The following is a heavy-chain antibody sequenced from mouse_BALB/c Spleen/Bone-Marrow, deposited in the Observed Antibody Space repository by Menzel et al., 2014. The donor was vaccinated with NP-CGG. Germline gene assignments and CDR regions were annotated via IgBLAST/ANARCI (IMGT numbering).Heavy chain of an antibody. J-gene: IGHJ4*01. Sequence: VQLVASGPGLVAPSQSLSITCTVSGFSLTSYGVHWVRQPPGKGLEWLVVIWSDGNTTYNSALKSRLSISKDNSKSQVYLKMNSLQTDDTAMYYCARNPYGNYAMDYWGQGTSVTVSS. D-gene: IGHD2-10*02. CDR1: GFSLTSYG. CDR2: IWSDGNT. V-gene: IGHV2-6*02. CDR3: ARNPYGNYAMDY.